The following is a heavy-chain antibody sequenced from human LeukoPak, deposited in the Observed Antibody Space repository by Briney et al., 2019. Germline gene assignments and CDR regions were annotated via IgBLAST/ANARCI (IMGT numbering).Heavy chain of an antibody. CDR1: GFTFSSYA. CDR2: ISGSSGRT. D-gene: IGHD1-26*01. Sequence: GGSLRLSCAASGFTFSSYAMSWVRQAPGKGLEWLSAISGSSGRTYYADSVKGRFSISRDNSKNTLSLQMDSLRAEDTAMYFCAKGGSGTYSGLFDYWGQGTLVTVSS. CDR3: AKGGSGTYSGLFDY. V-gene: IGHV3-23*01. J-gene: IGHJ4*02.